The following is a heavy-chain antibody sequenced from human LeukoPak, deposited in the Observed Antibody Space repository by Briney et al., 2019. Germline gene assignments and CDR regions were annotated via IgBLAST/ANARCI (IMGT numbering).Heavy chain of an antibody. D-gene: IGHD3-9*01. CDR3: ARVNYDILPYLDY. CDR1: GFTYSSYW. Sequence: GGSLRLSCAASGFTYSSYWMSWVRQAPGKGLEWVANIKQDGSEKYYVDSVKGRFTISRDNAKNSLYLQMNGLRAEDTAVYYCARVNYDILPYLDYWGQGTLVTVSS. CDR2: IKQDGSEK. J-gene: IGHJ4*02. V-gene: IGHV3-7*01.